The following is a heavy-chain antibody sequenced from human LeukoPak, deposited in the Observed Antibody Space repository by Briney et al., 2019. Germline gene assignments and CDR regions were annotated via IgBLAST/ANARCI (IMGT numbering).Heavy chain of an antibody. CDR2: IYHSGST. D-gene: IGHD1-26*01. V-gene: IGHV4-38-2*02. J-gene: IGHJ4*02. Sequence: SETLSLTCTVSGGSISSYYWGWIRQPPGKGLEWIGSIYHSGSTYYNPSLKSRVTISVDTSKNQFSLKLSSVTAADTAVYYCARVLGGGWYSGSYRSFYFDYWGQGTLVTVSS. CDR3: ARVLGGGWYSGSYRSFYFDY. CDR1: GGSISSYY.